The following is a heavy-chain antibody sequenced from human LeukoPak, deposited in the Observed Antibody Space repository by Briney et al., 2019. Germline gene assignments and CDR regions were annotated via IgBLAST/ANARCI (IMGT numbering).Heavy chain of an antibody. D-gene: IGHD6-13*01. CDR1: GYTFTSYD. V-gene: IGHV1-8*03. J-gene: IGHJ5*02. CDR2: MNPNSGNT. Sequence: ASVKVSCKASGYTFTSYDINWVRQATGQGLEWMGWMNPNSGNTGYAQKFQGRVTITRNTSISTAYMELSSLRSEDTAVYYCARGGYSSSHQDWFDPWGQGTLVTVSS. CDR3: ARGGYSSSHQDWFDP.